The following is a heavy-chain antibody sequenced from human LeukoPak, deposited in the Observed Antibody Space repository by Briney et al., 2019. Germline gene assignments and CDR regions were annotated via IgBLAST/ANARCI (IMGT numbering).Heavy chain of an antibody. D-gene: IGHD3-3*01. Sequence: ASVKVSCKTSGGTLSRYAISWVRQAPGQGLEWMGEIIPIFGTANYAQRFQGRVTITADESTSTAYMELSSLRSEDTAVYYCARDVKIFGVVTLAFDIWGQGTMVTVSS. CDR2: IIPIFGTA. CDR1: GGTLSRYA. CDR3: ARDVKIFGVVTLAFDI. V-gene: IGHV1-69*13. J-gene: IGHJ3*02.